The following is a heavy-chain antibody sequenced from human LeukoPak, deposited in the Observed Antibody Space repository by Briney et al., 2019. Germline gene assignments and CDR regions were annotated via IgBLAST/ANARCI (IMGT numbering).Heavy chain of an antibody. V-gene: IGHV3-30*04. D-gene: IGHD6-13*01. CDR1: GFTFSAFA. Sequence: PGGSLRLSCAASGFTFSAFAMHWVRQAPGKGLEWVAAISYDARNKYYAVSVRGRFTISRDNSRNTLFLQLNSLKAEDTAVYFCARAGGVYNSSWYQFDYWGQGTLVTVSS. J-gene: IGHJ4*02. CDR2: ISYDARNK. CDR3: ARAGGVYNSSWYQFDY.